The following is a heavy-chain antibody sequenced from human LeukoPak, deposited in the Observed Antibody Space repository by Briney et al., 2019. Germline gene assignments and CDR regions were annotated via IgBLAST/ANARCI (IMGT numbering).Heavy chain of an antibody. CDR2: IYSGGST. J-gene: IGHJ4*02. Sequence: GGSLRLSSAASGFTVSSNYMTWVRQAPGKGLEWVTVIYSGGSTYYADSVKGRFTISRDDSKNTLYLQMNSLKAEDTAVYYCARALYGDYGIIDYWGQGTLVSVSS. D-gene: IGHD4-17*01. CDR1: GFTVSSNY. CDR3: ARALYGDYGIIDY. V-gene: IGHV3-53*01.